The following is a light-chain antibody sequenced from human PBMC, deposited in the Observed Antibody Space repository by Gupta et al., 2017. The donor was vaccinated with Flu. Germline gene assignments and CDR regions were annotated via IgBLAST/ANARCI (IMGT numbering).Light chain of an antibody. CDR3: QEYGTSRT. J-gene: IGKJ1*01. V-gene: IGKV3-20*01. CDR2: GSS. Sequence: EIVLTQSPDTLSLSPGERAIISCRASQTVSSSYIGWYQQKLGQTPRLLIRGSSIRAAGIPDRFTGSGSGTGFTLTIDRLEPEDFAVYFCQEYGTSRTFGQGTEVEIK. CDR1: QTVSSSY.